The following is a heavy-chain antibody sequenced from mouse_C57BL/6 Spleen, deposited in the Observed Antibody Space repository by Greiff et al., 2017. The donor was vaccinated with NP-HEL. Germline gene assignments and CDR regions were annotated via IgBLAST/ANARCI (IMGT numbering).Heavy chain of an antibody. V-gene: IGHV5-17*01. J-gene: IGHJ3*01. CDR1: GFTFSDYG. Sequence: EVMLVESGGGLVKPGGSLKLSCAASGFTFSDYGMHWVRQAPEKGLEWVAYISSGSSTIYYADTVKGRFTISRDNAKNTLFLQMTSLRSEDTAMYYCARSDYYGSSYWFAYWGQGTLVTVSA. D-gene: IGHD1-1*01. CDR3: ARSDYYGSSYWFAY. CDR2: ISSGSSTI.